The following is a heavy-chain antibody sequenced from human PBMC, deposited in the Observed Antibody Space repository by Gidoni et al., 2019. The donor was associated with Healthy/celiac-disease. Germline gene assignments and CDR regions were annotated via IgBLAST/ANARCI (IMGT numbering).Heavy chain of an antibody. CDR1: GYTFTSYG. CDR2: ISAYNGNT. D-gene: IGHD3-22*01. V-gene: IGHV1-18*01. CDR3: ARVSEYYDSSGYWAFDY. Sequence: QVQLVQSGAEVKKPGASVKVSCKASGYTFTSYGISWVRQAPGQGLEWMGWISAYNGNTNYAQKLQGRVTRTTDTSTSTAYMELRSLRSDDTAVYYCARVSEYYDSSGYWAFDYWGQGTLVTVSS. J-gene: IGHJ4*02.